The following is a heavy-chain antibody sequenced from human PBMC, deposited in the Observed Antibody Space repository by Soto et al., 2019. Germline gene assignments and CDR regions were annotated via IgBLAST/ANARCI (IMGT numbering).Heavy chain of an antibody. CDR2: ISASGAST. CDR1: GFTFSSYA. V-gene: IGHV3-23*01. J-gene: IGHJ6*03. D-gene: IGHD3-3*01. CDR3: AKNDDCWSGTDYYDYMDV. Sequence: GGSLRLSCAASGFTFSSYAMSWVRQAPGKGLEWVAHISASGASTYYAGSVKGRFTISRDNSKKSLYLQVNSLRAEDTAVYYCAKNDDCWSGTDYYDYMDVWGKGTTVTVSS.